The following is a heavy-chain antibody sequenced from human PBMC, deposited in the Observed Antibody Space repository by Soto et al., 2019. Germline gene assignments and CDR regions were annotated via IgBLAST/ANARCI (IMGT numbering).Heavy chain of an antibody. CDR3: ARDKREGIGWSNWFDP. Sequence: GGSLRLSCTASGFTFSNYPIHWVRQAPAKGLEWVAVISYDGSTKYYADSVKGRLTISRDNSKNTLYLQMSSLRPEDTAVYYCARDKREGIGWSNWFDPWGQGTLVTVSS. V-gene: IGHV3-30-3*01. CDR1: GFTFSNYP. CDR2: ISYDGSTK. J-gene: IGHJ5*02. D-gene: IGHD6-19*01.